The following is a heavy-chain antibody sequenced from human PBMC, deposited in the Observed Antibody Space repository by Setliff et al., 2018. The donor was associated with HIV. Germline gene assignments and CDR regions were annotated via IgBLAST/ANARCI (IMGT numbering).Heavy chain of an antibody. V-gene: IGHV4-38-2*02. CDR2: IAYSGTTMYT. J-gene: IGHJ4*02. CDR3: ARGPPFAY. Sequence: PSETLSLTCTVSGYSISSGYYWGWIRQTPGKGLEWIADIAYSGTTMYTNYNPSLESRVIVSEDTSRDQFFLKLTSVTADDTGIYYCARGPPFAYWGQGLLVTVSS. CDR1: GYSISSGYY.